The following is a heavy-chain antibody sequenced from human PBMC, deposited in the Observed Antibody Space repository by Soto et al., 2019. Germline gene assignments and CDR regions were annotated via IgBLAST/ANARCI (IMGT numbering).Heavy chain of an antibody. J-gene: IGHJ6*02. Sequence: QVQLVESGGGVVQPGRSLRLSCAASGFTFSSYAMHWARQAPGKGLEWVAVISYDGSNKYYADSVKGRFTISRDNSKNTLYLQMNSLRAEDTAVYYCARDLSDFWSGSYYYYYGMDVWGQGTTVTVSS. CDR2: ISYDGSNK. CDR3: ARDLSDFWSGSYYYYYGMDV. V-gene: IGHV3-30-3*01. D-gene: IGHD3-3*01. CDR1: GFTFSSYA.